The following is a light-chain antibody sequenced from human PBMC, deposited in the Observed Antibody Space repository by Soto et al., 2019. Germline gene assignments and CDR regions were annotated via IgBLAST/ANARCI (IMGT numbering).Light chain of an antibody. J-gene: IGKJ5*01. Sequence: DIVMTQSPATLSLSPGERATLSCRASPSVTNFLAWYQQKTGQAPSLLIYGAFNRATGIPARFSGSGSGTDFTLTISSLEPEDSAVYYCQQRNVWPPVTFGQGTRLEIK. CDR2: GAF. CDR3: QQRNVWPPVT. V-gene: IGKV3-11*01. CDR1: PSVTNF.